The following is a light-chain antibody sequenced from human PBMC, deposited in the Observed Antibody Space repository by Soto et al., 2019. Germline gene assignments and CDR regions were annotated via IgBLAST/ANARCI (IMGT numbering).Light chain of an antibody. V-gene: IGKV1-5*01. CDR3: QQYSSYSS. CDR1: QSISGW. Sequence: DIQMTQSPSTLSASVGDRVTITCRASQSISGWLAWYQQKPGKAPNLLISDASSLESGVPSRFSRSGSGTEFTLTISGLQPDDFATYYCQQYSSYSSFGQGTKLEIK. CDR2: DAS. J-gene: IGKJ2*01.